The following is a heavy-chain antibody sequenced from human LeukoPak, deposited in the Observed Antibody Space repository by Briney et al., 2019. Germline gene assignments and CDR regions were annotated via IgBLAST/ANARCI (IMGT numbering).Heavy chain of an antibody. D-gene: IGHD6-13*01. J-gene: IGHJ4*02. CDR2: INHSGST. CDR3: ASPTRYSSSWTPYLY. CDR1: GGSISGYY. V-gene: IGHV4-34*01. Sequence: SETLSLTCTVSGGSISGYYWSWIRQPPGKGLEWIGEINHSGSTNYNPSFKSRVTISGDTSKNQFSLKLSSVTAADTAVYYCASPTRYSSSWTPYLYWGQGTLVTVSS.